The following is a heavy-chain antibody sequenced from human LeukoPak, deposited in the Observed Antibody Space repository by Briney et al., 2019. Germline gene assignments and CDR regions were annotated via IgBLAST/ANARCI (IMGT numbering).Heavy chain of an antibody. CDR3: ATVYGGEGAVVDY. J-gene: IGHJ4*02. D-gene: IGHD4-23*01. V-gene: IGHV1-3*01. Sequence: ASVKVSCKASGYTFTSYAMHWVRQAPGQRLEWMGWINAGNGNSKYSQKFQGRVTITRDTSASTAYMELSSLRSEDTAVYYCATVYGGEGAVVDYWGQGTLVTVSS. CDR2: INAGNGNS. CDR1: GYTFTSYA.